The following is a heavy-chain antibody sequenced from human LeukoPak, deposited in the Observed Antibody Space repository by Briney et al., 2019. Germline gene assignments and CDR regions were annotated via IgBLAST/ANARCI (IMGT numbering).Heavy chain of an antibody. CDR3: ARGRLGYSSGWGY. D-gene: IGHD6-19*01. V-gene: IGHV4-59*07. CDR2: IYYSGST. Sequence: PSDTLSLTCTVSGGFISSYYWSWIRQPPGKGLEWSGYIYYSGSTNYNPSLKSRVTISVDTSKNQFSLKLSSVTAADTAAYYCARGRLGYSSGWGYWGQGTLVTVSS. CDR1: GGFISSYY. J-gene: IGHJ4*02.